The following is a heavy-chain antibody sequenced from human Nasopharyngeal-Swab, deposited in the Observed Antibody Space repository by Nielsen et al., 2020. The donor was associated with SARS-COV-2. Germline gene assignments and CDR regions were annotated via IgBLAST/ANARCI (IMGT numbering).Heavy chain of an antibody. V-gene: IGHV3-13*01. D-gene: IGHD2-2*01. J-gene: IGHJ6*03. CDR2: IGAAGGT. CDR3: VKGMPQSGGMDV. CDR1: GFTFSSND. Sequence: GESLKISCVASGFTFSSNDMHWVRLPRGKGLEWVSAIGAAGGTYYPDSVKGRFTISRENAKNSLYLQMNSLRAEDTAIYYCVKGMPQSGGMDVWGKGTTVSVSS.